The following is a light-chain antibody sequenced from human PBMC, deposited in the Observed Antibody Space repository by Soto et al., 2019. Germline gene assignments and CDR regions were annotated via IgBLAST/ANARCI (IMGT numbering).Light chain of an antibody. CDR2: DVS. V-gene: IGLV2-14*01. CDR1: SSDVGGYNY. CDR3: SSCTSSSTLYV. J-gene: IGLJ1*01. Sequence: QSVLTQPASGSGSPGQAITISCTGTSSDVGGYNYVSWYQQHPGKAPKLMIYDVSNRPSGVSNRFSGSKSGNTASLTISGLQAEDEADYYCSSCTSSSTLYVFRTGTKVTVL.